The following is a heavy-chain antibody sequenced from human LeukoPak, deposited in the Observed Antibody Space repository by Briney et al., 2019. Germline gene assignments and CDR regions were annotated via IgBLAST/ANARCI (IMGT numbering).Heavy chain of an antibody. V-gene: IGHV3-23*01. D-gene: IGHD2-8*01. CDR2: IGGGGVDR. Sequence: GGSLRLSCVASGFTFTDFAMNWVRQVPGKGPEWVSHIGGGGVDREYEESVKGRFTVSRDNSRNSLYLQMNSLRGEVTAIYYCVKDSIERNGVYDAFDVWGQGTKVTVAS. CDR1: GFTFTDFA. CDR3: VKDSIERNGVYDAFDV. J-gene: IGHJ3*01.